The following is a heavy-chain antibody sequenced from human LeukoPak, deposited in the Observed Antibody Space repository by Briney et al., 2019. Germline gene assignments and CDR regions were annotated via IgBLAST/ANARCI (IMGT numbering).Heavy chain of an antibody. CDR1: GGSFSGYY. D-gene: IGHD3-10*01. V-gene: IGHV4-34*01. CDR2: INHSGST. J-gene: IGHJ6*02. CDR3: ARYRHYYGSGSYYNSRGMDV. Sequence: SETLSLTCAVYGGSFSGYYWSWIRQPPGKGLEWIGEINHSGSTNYNPSLKSRVTISVDTSKNQFSLKLSSVTAADTAVYHCARYRHYYGSGSYYNSRGMDVWGQGTTVTVSS.